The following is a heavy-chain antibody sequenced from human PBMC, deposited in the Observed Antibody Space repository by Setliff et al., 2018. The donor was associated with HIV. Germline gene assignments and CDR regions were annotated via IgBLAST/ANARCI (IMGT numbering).Heavy chain of an antibody. J-gene: IGHJ4*02. Sequence: PGGSLRLSCAASGFTFSSYGMHWVRQAPGKGLEWVAFIRYDGSNKYYADSVKGRFTISRDNSKNTLYLQMNSLGAEDTAVYYCAKDRLPFDYWGQGTLVTVSS. CDR2: IRYDGSNK. CDR3: AKDRLPFDY. V-gene: IGHV3-30*02. CDR1: GFTFSSYG. D-gene: IGHD2-15*01.